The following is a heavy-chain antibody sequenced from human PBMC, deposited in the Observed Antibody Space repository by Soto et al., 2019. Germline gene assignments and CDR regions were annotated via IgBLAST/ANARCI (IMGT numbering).Heavy chain of an antibody. CDR2: IIPIFGTA. J-gene: IGHJ4*02. CDR3: ARSFGITGTTTTGRLQYYFDY. Sequence: RASVKVSCKASGGTFSSYAISWVRQAPGQGLEWMGGIIPIFGTANYAQKFQGRVTITADESTSTAYMELSSLRSEDTAVYYCARSFGITGTTTTGRLQYYFDYWGQGTLVTVSS. D-gene: IGHD1-20*01. V-gene: IGHV1-69*13. CDR1: GGTFSSYA.